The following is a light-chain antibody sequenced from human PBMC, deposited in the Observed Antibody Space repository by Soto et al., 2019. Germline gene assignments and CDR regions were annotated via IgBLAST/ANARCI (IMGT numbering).Light chain of an antibody. V-gene: IGKV1D-12*01. CDR1: QGITNR. J-gene: IGKJ5*01. CDR3: QQANSFPIT. Sequence: DSQMTQSPSAVSASVGDRGTITCRASQGITNRLAWYQQKPGKAPKILIYEASSLQSGVPSRISGSGSGTDFTLTISSLQPEDFATYYCQQANSFPITXGQGTRLDI. CDR2: EAS.